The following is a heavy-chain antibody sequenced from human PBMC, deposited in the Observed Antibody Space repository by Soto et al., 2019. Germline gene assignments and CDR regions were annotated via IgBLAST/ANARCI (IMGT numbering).Heavy chain of an antibody. J-gene: IGHJ6*02. CDR3: ACIFSGGYGYGFYYYGMDV. CDR2: IYYSGST. V-gene: IGHV4-39*01. CDR1: GGSISSSSYY. D-gene: IGHD5-18*01. Sequence: SETLSLTCPFSGGSISSSSYYWGWIRQPPGKGLEWIGSIYYSGSTYYNPSLKSRVTISVDTSKNQFSLKLSSVTAADTAVYYCACIFSGGYGYGFYYYGMDVWGQGTTVTVSS.